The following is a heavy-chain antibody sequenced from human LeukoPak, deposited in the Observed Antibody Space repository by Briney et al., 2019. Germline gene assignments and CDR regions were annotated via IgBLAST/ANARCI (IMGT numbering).Heavy chain of an antibody. CDR3: ARDEPTEIKVY. CDR1: GYTFTSYG. Sequence: ASVTVSCKASGYTFTSYGISWVRQAPGQGLEWMGWISAYNGNTNYAQKLQGRVTITTDTSTSTAYMELRSLRSDDTAVYYCARDEPTEIKVYWGQGTLVTVSS. J-gene: IGHJ4*02. V-gene: IGHV1-18*01. CDR2: ISAYNGNT. D-gene: IGHD1-14*01.